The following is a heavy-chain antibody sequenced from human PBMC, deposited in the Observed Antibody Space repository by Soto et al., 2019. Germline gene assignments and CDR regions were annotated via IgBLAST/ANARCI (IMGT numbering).Heavy chain of an antibody. CDR1: GGTFSSYT. V-gene: IGHV1-69*02. Sequence: QVQLVQSGAEVQKPGSSVRVSCKASGGTFSSYTINWVRQAPGQGLEWVGRIIPMLVVTNFAQRFQGRVTITADKSTTTAYMELSSLKSEDTAVYYCARSQSCSSTSCYTPQPFDYWGQGTLVTVSS. CDR3: ARSQSCSSTSCYTPQPFDY. CDR2: IIPMLVVT. J-gene: IGHJ4*02. D-gene: IGHD2-2*02.